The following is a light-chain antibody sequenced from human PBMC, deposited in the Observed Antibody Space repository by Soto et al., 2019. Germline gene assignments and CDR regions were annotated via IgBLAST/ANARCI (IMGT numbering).Light chain of an antibody. Sequence: DIEMTQSPSSLSATVGDRVTVTCRASQTISNFLNWYQQTPGKAPKLLIYGASNLQSGVPSRFSGSGSGTDFTLTISSLQPEDFATYFCQHSYNTPRTFGQGTKVAIK. CDR2: GAS. V-gene: IGKV1-39*01. CDR3: QHSYNTPRT. J-gene: IGKJ1*01. CDR1: QTISNF.